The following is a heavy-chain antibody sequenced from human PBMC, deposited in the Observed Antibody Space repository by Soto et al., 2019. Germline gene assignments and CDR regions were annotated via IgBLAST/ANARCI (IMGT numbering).Heavy chain of an antibody. D-gene: IGHD3-16*01. J-gene: IGHJ3*02. CDR3: TRDQNDRREGVYDTFGFDI. V-gene: IGHV3-21*01. Sequence: EVQLVESGGGLVKPGGSLRLSCTASAFTFSTYTMHWVRQAPGKGLEWVSSISSSSSYIYYADSLKGRFTISRDNAKNSLYLQMNSLRGEDTAVYYCTRDQNDRREGVYDTFGFDIWGQGTMVTVSS. CDR2: ISSSSSYI. CDR1: AFTFSTYT.